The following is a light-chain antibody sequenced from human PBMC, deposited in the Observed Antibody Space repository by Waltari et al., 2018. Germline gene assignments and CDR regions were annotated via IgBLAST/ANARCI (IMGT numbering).Light chain of an antibody. CDR2: KAA. CDR1: QSISSY. V-gene: IGKV1-39*01. J-gene: IGKJ2*01. CDR3: QQSYSSPYT. Sequence: DIQMTQSPSSLSASVGARVVITCRASQSISSYLNWYQQETGKAPKLLIYKAANLQSGVPSRFSGSGSGTDFTLTIISLQPEDFATYYCQQSYSSPYTFGQGTKVEIK.